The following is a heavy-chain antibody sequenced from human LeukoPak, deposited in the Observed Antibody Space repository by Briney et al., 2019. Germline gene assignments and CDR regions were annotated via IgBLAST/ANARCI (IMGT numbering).Heavy chain of an antibody. CDR3: ARDGLTGDLGRIDAFDI. J-gene: IGHJ3*02. Sequence: PGGSLRPSCAASGFTFSSYSMNWVRQAPGKGLEWVSSISSSSSYIYYADSVKGRFTISRDNSKNTLYLQMNSLRAEDTAVYYCARDGLTGDLGRIDAFDIWGQGTMVTVSS. CDR2: ISSSSSYI. D-gene: IGHD7-27*01. CDR1: GFTFSSYS. V-gene: IGHV3-21*01.